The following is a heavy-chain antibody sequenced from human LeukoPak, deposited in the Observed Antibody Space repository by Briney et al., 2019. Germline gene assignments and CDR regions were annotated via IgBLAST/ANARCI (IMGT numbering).Heavy chain of an antibody. CDR3: AREGVVVPAANYYFDY. D-gene: IGHD2-2*01. CDR2: INTNTGNP. CDR1: GYTFTSYA. Sequence: ASVKVSCKASGYTFTSYAMNWVRQAPGQGLEWMGWINTNTGNPTYAQGFTGRFAFSLDTSVSTAYLQISSLKAEDTAVYYCAREGVVVPAANYYFDYWGQGTLVTVSS. J-gene: IGHJ4*02. V-gene: IGHV7-4-1*02.